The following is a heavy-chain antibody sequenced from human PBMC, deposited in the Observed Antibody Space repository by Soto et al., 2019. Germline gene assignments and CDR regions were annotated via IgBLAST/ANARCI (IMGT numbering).Heavy chain of an antibody. CDR3: VRCGSSCSLWF. Sequence: QVELQESGPGLAKPSQTLSLTCTVSGGSISSGDYYWSWIRQPPGKGLEWIGYIYYSGSTYYNPSLQSRVTISVDTSKNQFSLKLTSVTAADTAVYSCVRCGSSCSLWFWGQGTLVTVSS. CDR2: IYYSGST. J-gene: IGHJ4*02. CDR1: GGSISSGDYY. D-gene: IGHD2-15*01. V-gene: IGHV4-30-4*01.